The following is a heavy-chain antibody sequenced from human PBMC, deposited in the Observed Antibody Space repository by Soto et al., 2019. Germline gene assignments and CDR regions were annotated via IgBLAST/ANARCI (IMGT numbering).Heavy chain of an antibody. CDR3: ASDSSSWSVLGY. CDR2: INTGNGST. CDR1: GDTSSSYD. V-gene: IGHV1-3*04. D-gene: IGHD6-13*01. Sequence: ISCNASGDTSSSYDVHRGGHAPRQRRVWMGWINTGNGSTKYSQKFQGRVTTTRGTSASTAHMEQSSMRSEDNAADYCASDSSSWSVLGYWGQGTLVTVSS. J-gene: IGHJ4*02.